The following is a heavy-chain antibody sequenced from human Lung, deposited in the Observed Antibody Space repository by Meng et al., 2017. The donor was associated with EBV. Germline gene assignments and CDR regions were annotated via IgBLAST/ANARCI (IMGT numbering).Heavy chain of an antibody. Sequence: RLVQSGLEVKRPGAAVKVSCKASGYTVASYAMNWVRQAPGQGLEWMGWINTNTGNPTYAQGFTGRFVFSLDTSVSTAYLQISSLKAADTAVYYCARLYCSGGSCYTIDYWGQGTLVTVSS. D-gene: IGHD2-15*01. V-gene: IGHV7-4-1*02. CDR1: GYTVASYA. J-gene: IGHJ4*02. CDR3: ARLYCSGGSCYTIDY. CDR2: INTNTGNP.